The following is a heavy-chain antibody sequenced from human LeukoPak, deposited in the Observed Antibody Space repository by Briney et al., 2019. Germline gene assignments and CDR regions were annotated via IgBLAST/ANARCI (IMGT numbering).Heavy chain of an antibody. D-gene: IGHD3-22*01. V-gene: IGHV4-59*01. Sequence: SETLSLTCTVSGGSISSYYWSWIRQPPGKGLEWIGYIYYSGSTNYNPSLKSRVTISVDTFKNQFSLKLSSVTAADTAVYYCARDGLSSGDAFDIWGQGTMVTVSS. CDR2: IYYSGST. J-gene: IGHJ3*02. CDR3: ARDGLSSGDAFDI. CDR1: GGSISSYY.